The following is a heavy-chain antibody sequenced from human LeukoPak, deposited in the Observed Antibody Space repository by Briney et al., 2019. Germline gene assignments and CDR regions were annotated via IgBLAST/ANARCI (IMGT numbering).Heavy chain of an antibody. Sequence: ASVKVSCKASGYTFTSYAMNWVRQAPGQGLGWMGWINTNTGNPTYAQGFTGRFVFSLDTSVSTAYLQISSLKAEDTAVYYCARASIPSYSSSWELFDYWGQGTLVTVSS. CDR1: GYTFTSYA. J-gene: IGHJ4*02. CDR3: ARASIPSYSSSWELFDY. V-gene: IGHV7-4-1*02. CDR2: INTNTGNP. D-gene: IGHD6-13*01.